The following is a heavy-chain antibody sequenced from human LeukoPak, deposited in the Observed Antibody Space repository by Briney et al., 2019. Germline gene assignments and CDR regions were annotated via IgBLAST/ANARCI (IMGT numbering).Heavy chain of an antibody. J-gene: IGHJ4*02. CDR1: GDSVSNGNYY. CDR2: IYYTGKT. Sequence: PSETLSLTFTVSGDSVSNGNYYWSWLRQPPGKALEWIGYIYYTGKTYYNPSLDGRVTILVDTSRNHFSVKLSSVTAADTAVYYCARSQNYYGSGDYWSQGTLVTVSS. CDR3: ARSQNYYGSGDY. D-gene: IGHD3-10*01. V-gene: IGHV4-61*03.